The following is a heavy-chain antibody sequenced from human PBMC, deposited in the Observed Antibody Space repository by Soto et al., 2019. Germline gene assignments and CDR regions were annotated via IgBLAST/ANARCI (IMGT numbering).Heavy chain of an antibody. Sequence: QVQLVQSGAEVKKPGSSVKVSCKASGGTFSSYAISWVRQAPGQGLEWMGGIIPIFGTANYAQKFQGRDTITADESTTKAYMEMSRRRSEDKAVYYCARGGVATINPDYYYYGMDVWGQGTTVTVSS. CDR3: ARGGVATINPDYYYYGMDV. CDR1: GGTFSSYA. V-gene: IGHV1-69*01. D-gene: IGHD5-12*01. CDR2: IIPIFGTA. J-gene: IGHJ6*02.